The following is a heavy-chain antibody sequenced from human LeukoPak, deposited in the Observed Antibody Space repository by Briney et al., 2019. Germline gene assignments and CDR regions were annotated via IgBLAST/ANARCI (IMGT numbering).Heavy chain of an antibody. V-gene: IGHV3-30-3*01. CDR1: GFTFSSYA. Sequence: GRSLRLSCAASGFTFSSYAMHWVRQAPGKGLEWVAVISYDGSNKYYADSVKGRFTISRDNSKNTLYLQMNSLRAEDTAVYYCAKDLADYDCLRTTCYRAFDYWGQGTLVTVSS. CDR3: AKDLADYDCLRTTCYRAFDY. D-gene: IGHD2-2*01. CDR2: ISYDGSNK. J-gene: IGHJ4*02.